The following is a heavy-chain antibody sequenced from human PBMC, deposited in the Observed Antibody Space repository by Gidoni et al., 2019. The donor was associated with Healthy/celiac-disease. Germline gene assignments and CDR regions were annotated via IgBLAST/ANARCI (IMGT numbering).Heavy chain of an antibody. J-gene: IGHJ4*02. D-gene: IGHD3-22*01. CDR3: ARDRNYYDSSGYYEFDY. CDR2: IYHSGST. CDR1: GYSISSGYY. V-gene: IGHV4-38-2*02. Sequence: QVQLQASGPGLVKPSETLSLTCAVSGYSISSGYYWGWTRQPPGKGLGWIGSIYHSGSTDYNPSLKSRVTISVDTSKNQFSLKLSSVTAADTAVYYCARDRNYYDSSGYYEFDYWGQGTLVTVSS.